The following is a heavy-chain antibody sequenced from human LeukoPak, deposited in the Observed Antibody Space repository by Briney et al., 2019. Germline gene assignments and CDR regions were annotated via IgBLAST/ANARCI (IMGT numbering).Heavy chain of an antibody. V-gene: IGHV3-53*01. Sequence: GGSLRLSCAASGFTVSSNYMSWVRQAPGKGLEWVSVIYSGGSTYYADSVKGRFTISRDNSKNTLYLQMNSLRAEDTAVYYCARGPKILEWLTDFDLWGRGTLVTVSS. D-gene: IGHD3-3*01. CDR3: ARGPKILEWLTDFDL. CDR1: GFTVSSNY. J-gene: IGHJ2*01. CDR2: IYSGGST.